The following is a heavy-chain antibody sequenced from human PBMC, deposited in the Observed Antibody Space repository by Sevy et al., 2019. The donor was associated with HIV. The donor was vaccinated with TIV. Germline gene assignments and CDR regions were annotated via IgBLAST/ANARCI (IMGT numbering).Heavy chain of an antibody. Sequence: GGSLRLSCAASGFTFSSYAMSWVRQAPGKGLEWVSAISGSGGSTNYADSVKGRFTMSRDNSKNTLYLQMNSLRAEDTAVYYCAKSPGIAVAGSPQLTYYYYGMDVWGQGTTVTVSS. CDR1: GFTFSSYA. CDR3: AKSPGIAVAGSPQLTYYYYGMDV. CDR2: ISGSGGST. J-gene: IGHJ6*02. V-gene: IGHV3-23*01. D-gene: IGHD6-19*01.